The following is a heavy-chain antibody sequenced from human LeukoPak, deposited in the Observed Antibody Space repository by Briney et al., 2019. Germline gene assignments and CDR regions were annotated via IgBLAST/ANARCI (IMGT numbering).Heavy chain of an antibody. V-gene: IGHV3-66*01. D-gene: IGHD6-13*01. J-gene: IGHJ3*02. CDR1: GFTVSSNY. Sequence: GGSLRLSCAASGFTVSSNYMSWVRQAPGKGLEWVSVIYSGGSTYYADSVKGRFTISRDNSKNTLYLQMNSLRAEDTAVYYCADSSSWYLDAFDIWGQGTMVTVSS. CDR2: IYSGGST. CDR3: ADSSSWYLDAFDI.